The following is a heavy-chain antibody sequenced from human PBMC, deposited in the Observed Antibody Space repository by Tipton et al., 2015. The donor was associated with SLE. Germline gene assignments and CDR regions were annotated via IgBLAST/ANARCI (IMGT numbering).Heavy chain of an antibody. Sequence: VQLVQSGAEVKKPGESLKISCKGSGYSFISYWIGWVRQMPGKGLEWMGIIYPGDSDTRYSPSFQGQVTISADKSISTAYLQWSSLKASDTAMYYCARIVWWLPPDYYYYMDVWGKWTTVTVSS. CDR1: GYSFISYW. CDR3: ARIVWWLPPDYYYYMDV. J-gene: IGHJ6*03. D-gene: IGHD5-12*01. CDR2: IYPGDSDT. V-gene: IGHV5-51*03.